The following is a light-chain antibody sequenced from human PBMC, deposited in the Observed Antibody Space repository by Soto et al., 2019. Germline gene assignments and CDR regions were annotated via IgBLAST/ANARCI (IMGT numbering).Light chain of an antibody. CDR3: QQYNNWPPV. Sequence: EIVLTQSPGTLSLSPGERATLSCRASQSVSNNYLAWYQQKPGQAPRLLIYGASNRATGIPDRFSGSGSGTDFTLTISSLQSEDFAVYYCQQYNNWPPVFGQGTKVDIK. V-gene: IGKV3-20*01. J-gene: IGKJ1*01. CDR2: GAS. CDR1: QSVSNNY.